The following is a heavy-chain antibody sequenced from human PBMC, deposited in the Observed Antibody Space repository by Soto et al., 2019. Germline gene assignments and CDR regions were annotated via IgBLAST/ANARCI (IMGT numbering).Heavy chain of an antibody. CDR2: IYYSGST. CDR1: GGTISSWY. V-gene: IGHV4-59*08. CDR3: ASRYGGALDY. J-gene: IGHJ4*01. D-gene: IGHD3-16*01. Sequence: SETLSLTCTVSGGTISSWYWSWIRQPPGKGLEWIGYIYYSGSTNCNPSLKSRVTISVDTSKNQFSLKLSSVTAADTAVYYCASRYGGALDYWGQGTLVIVSS.